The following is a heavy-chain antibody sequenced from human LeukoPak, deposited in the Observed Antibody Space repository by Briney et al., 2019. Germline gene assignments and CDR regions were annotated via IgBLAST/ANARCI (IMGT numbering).Heavy chain of an antibody. CDR3: ARDRLAVAGTHFLYFDY. CDR1: AASISSYY. J-gene: IGHJ4*02. CDR2: IHTGGST. Sequence: KPSQTLSPTWPLAAASISSYYWSCIRQPAGKGLEWLGRIHTGGSTNYNPSLKTRVTMSVDTSTIQFSLKLSSVTAADTAVYYCARDRLAVAGTHFLYFDYWDQGTLVTVSS. D-gene: IGHD6-19*01. V-gene: IGHV4-4*07.